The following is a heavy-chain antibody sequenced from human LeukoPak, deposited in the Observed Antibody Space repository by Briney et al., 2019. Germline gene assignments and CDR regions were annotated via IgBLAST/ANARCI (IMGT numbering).Heavy chain of an antibody. V-gene: IGHV5-51*01. D-gene: IGHD2-2*02. CDR1: GYRFTNYW. CDR3: AIGGDSSTSCYRCFDY. J-gene: IGHJ4*02. CDR2: IYPGDSDT. Sequence: GESLKISCKGSGYRFTNYWIGWVRQVPGEGLEWMGLIYPGDSDTRYSPSFQGQVTISADKSINTAYLQWSSLKASDTAMYYCAIGGDSSTSCYRCFDYWGQGTLVTVSS.